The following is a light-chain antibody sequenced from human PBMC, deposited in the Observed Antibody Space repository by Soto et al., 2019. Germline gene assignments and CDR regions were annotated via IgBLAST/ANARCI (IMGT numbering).Light chain of an antibody. CDR2: RVS. V-gene: IGKV2-30*01. CDR1: QSLVNSDGNTY. CDR3: MQGAHWPRT. J-gene: IGKJ1*01. Sequence: DVVMTQSPLSLPVTLGQPASISCRSSQSLVNSDGNTYLNWFLQRPGQSPRRLIYRVSNRESGVPDRFSGSGSDTEFTLKISTVEAEDVGVYYCMQGAHWPRTFGQGTKVEVK.